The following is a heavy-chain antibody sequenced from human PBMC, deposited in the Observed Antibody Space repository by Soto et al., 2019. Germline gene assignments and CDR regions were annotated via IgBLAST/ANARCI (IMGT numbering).Heavy chain of an antibody. Sequence: PGGSLRLSCAASGLTFSSYEMNWVRQAPGKGLEWVSYISSSGSTIYYADSVKGRFTISRDNTKNSLYLQMNSLRAEDTAVYYCARAAEEWDCSSTSCYSNWFDPWGQGNLVTVSS. CDR2: ISSSGSTI. CDR3: ARAAEEWDCSSTSCYSNWFDP. CDR1: GLTFSSYE. J-gene: IGHJ5*02. V-gene: IGHV3-48*03. D-gene: IGHD2-2*01.